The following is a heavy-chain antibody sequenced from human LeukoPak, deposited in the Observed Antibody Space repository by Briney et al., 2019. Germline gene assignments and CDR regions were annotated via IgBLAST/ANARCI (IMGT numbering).Heavy chain of an antibody. CDR3: AREGVDSSGWYRPRGYYYYMDV. Sequence: GGSLRLSCAASGFTFSSYGMSWVRQAPGKGLEWVSLIHKSDGSTYYADSVKGRFTISRDNSKNTLYLQMNSLRAEDTAVYYCAREGVDSSGWYRPRGYYYYMDVWGKGTTVTVSS. J-gene: IGHJ6*03. D-gene: IGHD6-19*01. V-gene: IGHV3-23*01. CDR2: IHKSDGST. CDR1: GFTFSSYG.